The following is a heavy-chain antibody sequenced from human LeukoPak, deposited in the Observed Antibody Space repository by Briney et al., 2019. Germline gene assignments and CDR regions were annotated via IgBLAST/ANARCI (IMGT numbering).Heavy chain of an antibody. D-gene: IGHD3-22*01. V-gene: IGHV3-7*01. Sequence: PGGSLRLSCAASGFTFSSYRMSWVRQAPGKGLEWVANIKQDGSEKYYVDSVKGRFTISRDNAKNSLYLQMNSLRAEDTAVYYCAREYYDSSGYQPYYFDYWGQGTLVTVSS. CDR2: IKQDGSEK. J-gene: IGHJ4*02. CDR3: AREYYDSSGYQPYYFDY. CDR1: GFTFSSYR.